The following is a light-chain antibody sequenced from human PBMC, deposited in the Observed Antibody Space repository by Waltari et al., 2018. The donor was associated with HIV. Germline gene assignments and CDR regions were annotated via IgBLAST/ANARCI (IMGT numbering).Light chain of an antibody. CDR3: QSADTSGTRV. CDR1: ALAKQY. V-gene: IGLV3-25*03. J-gene: IGLJ1*01. Sequence: SFELTQPPSVSVSPGQTARITCSGDALAKQYTYWYQQKPGQAPVVVIYKDPERPSGIPERFSGSSSGTTVTLTISAVQAEDEADYYCQSADTSGTRVFASGTKVTVL. CDR2: KDP.